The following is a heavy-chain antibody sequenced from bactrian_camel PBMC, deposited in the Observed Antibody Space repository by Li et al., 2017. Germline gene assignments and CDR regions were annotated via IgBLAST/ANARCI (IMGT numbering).Heavy chain of an antibody. Sequence: VQLVESGGGSVQAGGSLRPSREVSGITEGTNCIGWFRQDPGKEREGVAAIYTSGDRTYYADSVKGRFTISLDNARNILSLQMNNLKPEDTAMYYCAAEPRGGDCTRKWPEFVSWGQGTQVTVS. CDR3: AAEPRGGDCTRKWPEFVS. D-gene: IGHD2*01. J-gene: IGHJ6*01. CDR1: GITEGTNC. V-gene: IGHV3S1*01. CDR2: IYTSGDRT.